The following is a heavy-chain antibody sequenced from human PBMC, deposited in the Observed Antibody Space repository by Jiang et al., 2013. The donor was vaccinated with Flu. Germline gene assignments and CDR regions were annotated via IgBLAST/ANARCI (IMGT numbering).Heavy chain of an antibody. J-gene: IGHJ4*02. CDR2: ITSSSGYI. Sequence: VQLVESGGGLVTPGGSLRLSCAASGFTFGSFAMTWVRQAPGKGLEWVSSITSSSGYIYYADSVKGRFIISRDNAKKSLYLQMNSLNADDTAVYYCAKTREGKYFDSWGQGTRVTVSS. CDR3: AKTREGKYFDS. CDR1: GFTFGSFA. V-gene: IGHV3-21*01. D-gene: IGHD1-14*01.